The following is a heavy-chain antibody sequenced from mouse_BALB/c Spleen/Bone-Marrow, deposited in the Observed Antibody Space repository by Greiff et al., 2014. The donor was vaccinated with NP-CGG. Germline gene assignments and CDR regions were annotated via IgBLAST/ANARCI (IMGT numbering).Heavy chain of an antibody. J-gene: IGHJ3*01. D-gene: IGHD1-2*01. CDR3: CGYEFGRFAY. Sequence: EVKLMESGGGLVQPGGSMKLSCVASGFTFSNYWMNWVRQSPEKGLEWVAEIRLKSNNYATHYAESVKGRFTISRDDSKSTVYLQKDNFKTEDPGIFYWCGYEFGRFAYWGQGTLVTVSA. CDR1: GFTFSNYW. V-gene: IGHV6-6*02. CDR2: IRLKSNNYAT.